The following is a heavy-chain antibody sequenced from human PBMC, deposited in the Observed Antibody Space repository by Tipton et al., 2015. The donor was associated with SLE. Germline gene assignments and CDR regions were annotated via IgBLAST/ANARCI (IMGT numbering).Heavy chain of an antibody. CDR1: GGSMSSYY. J-gene: IGHJ3*02. CDR3: ASAFGYNSSWLAFDI. CDR2: IYYSGST. Sequence: TLSLTCTVSGGSMSSYYWSWIRQSPGRGLEWIAYIYYSGSTYYNPSLKSRLTISVDTSKNQFSLKLSSVTAADTAVYYCASAFGYNSSWLAFDIWGQGTMVPVSS. V-gene: IGHV4-59*12. D-gene: IGHD6-13*01.